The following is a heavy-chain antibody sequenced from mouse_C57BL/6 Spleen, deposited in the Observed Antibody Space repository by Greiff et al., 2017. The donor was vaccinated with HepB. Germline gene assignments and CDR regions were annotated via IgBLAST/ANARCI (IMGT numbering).Heavy chain of an antibody. D-gene: IGHD2-3*01. J-gene: IGHJ3*01. CDR3: EKKWRDGSFAD. Sequence: VQLQQSGPGLVAPSQSLSITCTVSGFSLTSYGVSWVRQPPGKGLEWLGVIWGDGSTNYHSALISRLSISKDNSKSQVFLKLNSLQTDETDTYYSEKKWRDGSFADWGQGTLVTVCA. CDR2: IWGDGST. V-gene: IGHV2-3*01. CDR1: GFSLTSYG.